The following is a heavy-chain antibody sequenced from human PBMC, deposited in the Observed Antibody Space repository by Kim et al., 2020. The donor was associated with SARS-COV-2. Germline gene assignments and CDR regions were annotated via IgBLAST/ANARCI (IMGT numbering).Heavy chain of an antibody. J-gene: IGHJ5*02. V-gene: IGHV3-53*01. Sequence: GGSLRLSCAASGFTVSSNYMSWVRQAPGKGLEWVSVIYSGGSTYYADSAKERYTTSRDNTKNTLDLQMNIRRTEETAVYYCARELLWPDNWFDPCGDGTLRSVS. CDR1: GFTVSSNY. CDR3: ARELLWPDNWFDP. CDR2: IYSGGST. D-gene: IGHD3-10*01.